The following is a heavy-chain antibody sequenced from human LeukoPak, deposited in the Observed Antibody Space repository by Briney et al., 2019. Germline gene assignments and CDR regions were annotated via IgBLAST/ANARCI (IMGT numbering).Heavy chain of an antibody. CDR2: LSGTGGGI. CDR1: GFSFDNYA. V-gene: IGHV3-23*01. D-gene: IGHD3-10*01. Sequence: GGSLRLSCAASGFSFDNYAMTWVRQAPGKGLEWVSSLSGTGGGIWYAGSVKGRFTISRDNSKNTVYLQMNSLRVEDTAIYYCAKDRTPYSRSGGYYLGAFDIWGHGTLLTVSS. J-gene: IGHJ3*02. CDR3: AKDRTPYSRSGGYYLGAFDI.